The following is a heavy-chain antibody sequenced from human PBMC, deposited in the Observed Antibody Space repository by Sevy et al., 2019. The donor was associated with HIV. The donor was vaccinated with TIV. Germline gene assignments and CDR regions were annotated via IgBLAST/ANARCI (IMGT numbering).Heavy chain of an antibody. CDR1: GFTFSSYD. CDR3: TGNGGAFDNGFDP. J-gene: IGHJ5*02. CDR2: ISSSGSSI. Sequence: GGSLRLSCTASGFTFSSYDMNWVRQAPGKGLEWVSRISSSGSSIYYADSVKGRFTISRDNAKNSLNLQMNSLGAEDTAVYYCTGNGGAFDNGFDPWGQGTLVTVSS. V-gene: IGHV3-48*03. D-gene: IGHD2-8*01.